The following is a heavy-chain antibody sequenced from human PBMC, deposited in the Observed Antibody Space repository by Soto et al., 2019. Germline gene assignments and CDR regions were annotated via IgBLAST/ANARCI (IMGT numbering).Heavy chain of an antibody. V-gene: IGHV1-46*01. D-gene: IGHD5-12*01. CDR1: GYTFTSYY. J-gene: IGHJ3*02. Sequence: GASVKVTCKASGYTFTSYYMHWVRQAPGQVLEWMGIINPSGGSTSYAQKFQGRVTMTRDTSTSALYMELSSLRSEDTAVYYCARVGDGYTSYPSASTRAAFDIWG. CDR2: INPSGGST. CDR3: ARVGDGYTSYPSASTRAAFDI.